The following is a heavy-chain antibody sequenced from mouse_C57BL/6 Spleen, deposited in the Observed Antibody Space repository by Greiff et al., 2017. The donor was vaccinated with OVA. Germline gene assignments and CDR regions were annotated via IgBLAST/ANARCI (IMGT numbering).Heavy chain of an antibody. CDR2: IYPGGGYT. V-gene: IGHV1-63*01. J-gene: IGHJ4*01. CDR1: GYTFTNYW. Sequence: VQLVESGAELVRPGTSVKMSCKASGYTFTNYWIGWAKQRPGHGLEWIGDIYPGGGYTNYNEKFKGKATLTADKSSSTAYMQFSSLTSEDSAIYYCARMGTTVDYYAMDYWGQGTSVTVSS. D-gene: IGHD2-13*01. CDR3: ARMGTTVDYYAMDY.